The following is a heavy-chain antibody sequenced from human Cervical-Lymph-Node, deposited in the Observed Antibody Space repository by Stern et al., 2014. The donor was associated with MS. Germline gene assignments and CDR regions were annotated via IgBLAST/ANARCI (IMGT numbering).Heavy chain of an antibody. CDR1: SGSISGYY. CDR3: AREGGRYRDLDY. Sequence: VQLEESGPGLVKPSETLSLTCTVSSGSISGYYWSWIRQPAGKGLEWIGRIYISGSVNYNPSLKSRVTMSVDTSKKQFSLKLSSVTAADTAVYYCAREGGRYRDLDYWGQGTLVTVSS. CDR2: IYISGSV. J-gene: IGHJ4*02. V-gene: IGHV4-4*07. D-gene: IGHD1-26*01.